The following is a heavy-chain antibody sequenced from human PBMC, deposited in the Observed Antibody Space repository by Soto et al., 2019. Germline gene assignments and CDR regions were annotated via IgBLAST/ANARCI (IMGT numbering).Heavy chain of an antibody. J-gene: IGHJ4*02. CDR2: IIPIFGTA. CDR1: GGTFSSYA. V-gene: IGHV1-69*01. Sequence: VQLVQSGAEVKKPGSSVKVSYKASGGTFSSYAISWVRQAPGQGLEWMGGIIPIFGTANYAQKFQGRVTITADESTSTAYMELSSLRSEDTAVYYCATTGDGYGNSAKADYWGQGTLVTVSS. D-gene: IGHD5-12*01. CDR3: ATTGDGYGNSAKADY.